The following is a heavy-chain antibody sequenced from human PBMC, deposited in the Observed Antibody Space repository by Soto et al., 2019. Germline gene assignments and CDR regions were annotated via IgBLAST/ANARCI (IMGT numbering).Heavy chain of an antibody. Sequence: GGSLRLSCAASGFTFSSYWISWVRQAPGKGLEWVANIKQDGSEKYYMDSVKGRFTISRDNAKNSLYLQMNSLRAEDTAVYYCARVDVVVPAAMGSRDYYYYYGMDVWGQGTTVTVSS. V-gene: IGHV3-7*03. CDR1: GFTFSSYW. J-gene: IGHJ6*02. CDR2: IKQDGSEK. CDR3: ARVDVVVPAAMGSRDYYYYYGMDV. D-gene: IGHD2-2*01.